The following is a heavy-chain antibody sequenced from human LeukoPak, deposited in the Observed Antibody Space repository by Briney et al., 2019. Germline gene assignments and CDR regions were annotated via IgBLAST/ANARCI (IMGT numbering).Heavy chain of an antibody. CDR1: GYSSTSYW. Sequence: GESLKISCKGSGYSSTSYWIGWVRQMPGKGLEWMGIIYPGDSDTRYSPSFQGQVTISADKSISTAYLQWSSLKASDTAMYYCARRTDTAMFHFDYWGQGTLVTVSS. V-gene: IGHV5-51*01. D-gene: IGHD5-18*01. J-gene: IGHJ4*02. CDR2: IYPGDSDT. CDR3: ARRTDTAMFHFDY.